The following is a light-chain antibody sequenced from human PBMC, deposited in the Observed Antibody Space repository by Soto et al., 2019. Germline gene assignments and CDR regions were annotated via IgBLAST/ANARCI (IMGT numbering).Light chain of an antibody. CDR2: DAS. V-gene: IGKV3-11*01. CDR1: QSVSSY. J-gene: IGKJ1*01. CDR3: QLRSNWPPTWT. Sequence: EIVLTRSPATLSLSPGERATLSCRASQSVSSYLAWYQQKPGQAPRLLIYDASSRATGIPARFSGSGSGTDFTLTISSLEPEDFAVYYCQLRSNWPPTWTFGQGTKVEIK.